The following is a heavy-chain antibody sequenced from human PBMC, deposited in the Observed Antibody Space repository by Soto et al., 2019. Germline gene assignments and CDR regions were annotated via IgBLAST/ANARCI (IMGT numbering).Heavy chain of an antibody. CDR3: ARNSWLDP. V-gene: IGHV3-33*01. Sequence: QVQLVESGGGVVQPGRSLRLSCAASGFTFSSYGMHWVRQAPGKGLEWVAVIWHDGTKTYYAESVKGRFTISRDNSRNTLYLQMNSLRVEDTAVYYCARNSWLDPWGQGTLVTVSS. CDR1: GFTFSSYG. J-gene: IGHJ5*02. CDR2: IWHDGTKT.